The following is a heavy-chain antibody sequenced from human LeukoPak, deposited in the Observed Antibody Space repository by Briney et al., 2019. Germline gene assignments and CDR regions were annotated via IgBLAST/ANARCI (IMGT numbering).Heavy chain of an antibody. CDR1: GYTFTSYG. J-gene: IGHJ4*02. D-gene: IGHD3-22*01. V-gene: IGHV1-18*01. CDR2: ISAYNGNT. CDR3: AREPDYYDSSGYYY. Sequence: GASAKVSCKASGYTFTSYGISWVRQAPGQGLEWMGWISAYNGNTNYAQKLQGRVTMTTDTSTSTAYMELRSLRSDDTAVYYCAREPDYYDSSGYYYWGQGTLVTVSS.